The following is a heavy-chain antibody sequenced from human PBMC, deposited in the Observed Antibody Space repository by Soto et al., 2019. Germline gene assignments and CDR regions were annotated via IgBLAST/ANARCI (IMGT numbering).Heavy chain of an antibody. Sequence: SVKVSCKASGGTFSSYTISWVRQAPGQGLEWMGRIIPILGIANYAQKFQGRVTITADKSTSTAYMELSSLRSEDTAVYYCVYDSSGYNWFDPWGQGTLVTVSS. CDR2: IIPILGIA. J-gene: IGHJ5*02. V-gene: IGHV1-69*02. CDR3: VYDSSGYNWFDP. D-gene: IGHD3-22*01. CDR1: GGTFSSYT.